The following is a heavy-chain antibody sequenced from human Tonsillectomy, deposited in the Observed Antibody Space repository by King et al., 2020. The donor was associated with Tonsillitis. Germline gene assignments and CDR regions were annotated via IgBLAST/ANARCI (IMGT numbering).Heavy chain of an antibody. J-gene: IGHJ3*02. CDR1: GFTFSSYA. Sequence: VQLVESGGGLVQPGGSLRLSCAASGFTFSSYAMSWVRQAPGKGLEWVSAISGSGGRTYYADSVKGRFTISRDNSKNTLYLQMNSLRAEDTAVYYCAKGPYYSDSSGSLVGNGFDIWGQGTMVTVSA. D-gene: IGHD3-22*01. CDR3: AKGPYYSDSSGSLVGNGFDI. CDR2: ISGSGGRT. V-gene: IGHV3-23*04.